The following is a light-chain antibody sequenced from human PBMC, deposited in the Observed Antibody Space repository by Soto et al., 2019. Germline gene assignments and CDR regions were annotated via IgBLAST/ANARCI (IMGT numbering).Light chain of an antibody. V-gene: IGLV1-47*01. CDR2: RNN. CDR1: SSNIGDNY. CDR3: AAWDDSLSGYV. J-gene: IGLJ1*01. Sequence: QSVLTQPLSASGTPGQKVTISCSGSSSNIGDNYVYWHQQLPGTAPKLLIYRNNQRPSGVPDRFSGSKSGTSASLAISGLRSEDEADYYCAAWDDSLSGYVFGPGTKLTVL.